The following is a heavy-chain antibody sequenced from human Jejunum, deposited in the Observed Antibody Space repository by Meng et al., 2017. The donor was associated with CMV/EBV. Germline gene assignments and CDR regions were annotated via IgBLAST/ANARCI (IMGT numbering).Heavy chain of an antibody. CDR3: VVGHDSRKVAY. V-gene: IGHV3-53*01. J-gene: IGHJ4*02. Sequence: CAASGLTVTISHMNWVRQAPGKGLEWISVICNGDTTDYADSVRGRFTISRDSSRNTLYLQMNNLRADDTGIYYCVVGHDSRKVAYWGQGTLVTVSS. CDR2: ICNGDTT. CDR1: GLTVTISH. D-gene: IGHD3-16*01.